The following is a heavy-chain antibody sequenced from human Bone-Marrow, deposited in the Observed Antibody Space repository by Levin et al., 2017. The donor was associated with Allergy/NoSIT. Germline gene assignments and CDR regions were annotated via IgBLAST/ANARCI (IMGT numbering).Heavy chain of an antibody. J-gene: IGHJ3*02. D-gene: IGHD1/OR15-1a*01. V-gene: IGHV1-2*02. CDR1: RYTFTGYY. CDR3: ALRTGLDALDI. Sequence: GGSLRLSCRPSRYTFTGYYTHWVRQAPGQGLEWMGWINPESGGTNIAQKFLGRVTMTRDTSGITAYMEFSSLTADDTAVYYCALRTGLDALDIWGQGTMVTVSS. CDR2: INPESGGT.